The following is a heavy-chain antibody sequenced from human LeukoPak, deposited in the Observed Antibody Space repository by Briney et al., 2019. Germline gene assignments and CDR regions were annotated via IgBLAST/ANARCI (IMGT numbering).Heavy chain of an antibody. V-gene: IGHV3-74*01. J-gene: IGHJ4*02. CDR3: ARDYDYFWGGYRYPFDY. Sequence: PGGSLRLSCAAPGLTFGSYWLHWVRKAPGKGLVWLSRMNSDGSTTNYADSVKGRFTISRDNARNTLYLQMNSLRVEDTAMYFCARDYDYFWGGYRYPFDYWGQGTLVTVSS. CDR2: MNSDGSTT. D-gene: IGHD3-16*02. CDR1: GLTFGSYW.